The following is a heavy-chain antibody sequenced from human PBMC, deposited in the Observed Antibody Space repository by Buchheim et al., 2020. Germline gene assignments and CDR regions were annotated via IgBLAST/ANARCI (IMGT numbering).Heavy chain of an antibody. Sequence: EVQLLESGGGLVQPGGSLRLSCAASGFAFGSHAMTWVRQAPGKGLEWVSGIRGSGDSIYSADSVKGRFTISRDNPRNTLYLQMNSLRAEDTAMYYCAKVSGSRTLYWYFDLWGRGTL. CDR1: GFAFGSHA. CDR2: IRGSGDSI. V-gene: IGHV3-23*01. CDR3: AKVSGSRTLYWYFDL. J-gene: IGHJ2*01. D-gene: IGHD1-26*01.